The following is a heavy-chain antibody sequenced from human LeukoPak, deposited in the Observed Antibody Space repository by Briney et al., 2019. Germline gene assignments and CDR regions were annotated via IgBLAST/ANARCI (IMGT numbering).Heavy chain of an antibody. Sequence: SETLSLTCTVSGGSISRYYWSWIRQFPGKGLEWIGYIYYSGSTYYNPSLKSRVTISVDTSKNQFSLKLSSVTAADTAVYYCARQSYYYDSDYWGQGTLVTVSS. CDR3: ARQSYYYDSDY. J-gene: IGHJ4*02. CDR1: GGSISRYY. V-gene: IGHV4-59*08. CDR2: IYYSGST. D-gene: IGHD3-22*01.